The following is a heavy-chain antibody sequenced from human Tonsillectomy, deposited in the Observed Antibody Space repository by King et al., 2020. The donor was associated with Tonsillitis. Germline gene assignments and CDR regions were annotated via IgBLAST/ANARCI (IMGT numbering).Heavy chain of an antibody. CDR2: MFYSGTV. D-gene: IGHD1-26*01. J-gene: IGHJ4*02. CDR1: GGSISSGDHF. Sequence: QLQESGPGVVKPSETLPLTCTVSGGSISSGDHFWAWIRQPPGKGLEWIGCMFYSGTVFYHPSLISRITISGGTSANRFSLKLSSVTAADTAVYFCARYVSGSFDYWGQGALVTVSS. V-gene: IGHV4-39*01. CDR3: ARYVSGSFDY.